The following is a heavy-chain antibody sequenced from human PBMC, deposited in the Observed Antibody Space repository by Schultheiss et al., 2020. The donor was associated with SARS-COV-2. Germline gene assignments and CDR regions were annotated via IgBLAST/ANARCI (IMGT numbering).Heavy chain of an antibody. CDR1: GGSISSYY. V-gene: IGHV4-4*07. J-gene: IGHJ6*03. CDR2: IYTSGST. CDR3: ARVASITIFGVVINSYYYYYMDV. Sequence: SETLSLTCTVSGGSISSYYWSWIRQPAGKGLEWIGRIYTSGSTNYNPSLKSRVTISVDTSKNQFSLKLSSVTAADTALYYCARVASITIFGVVINSYYYYYMDVWGKGTTVTVSS. D-gene: IGHD3-3*01.